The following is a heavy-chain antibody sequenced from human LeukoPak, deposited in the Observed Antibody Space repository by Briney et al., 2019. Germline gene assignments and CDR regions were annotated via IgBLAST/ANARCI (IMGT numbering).Heavy chain of an antibody. CDR3: AREYSSARAFDY. CDR2: ISYDGSNK. V-gene: IGHV3-30-3*01. CDR1: GFTFSSYA. J-gene: IGHJ4*02. Sequence: GGSLRLSCAASGFTFSSYAMHWVRQAPGKGLEWVAVISYDGSNKYYADSVKGRFTISRDNSKNTLYLQMNSLRAEDTAVYYRAREYSSARAFDYWGQGTLVTVSS. D-gene: IGHD6-19*01.